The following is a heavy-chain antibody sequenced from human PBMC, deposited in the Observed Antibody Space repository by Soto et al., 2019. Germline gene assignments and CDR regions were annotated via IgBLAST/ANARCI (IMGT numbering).Heavy chain of an antibody. D-gene: IGHD3-10*01. CDR1: GFIFSNYG. CDR3: AKDIALVRGVIIDLDV. CDR2: ISYNGDNK. Sequence: QVQLVESGGGVVQPGKSLRLSCAASGFIFSNYGMHWVRQAPGKGLEWVAVISYNGDNKYYADSVKGRFTIFRDNSKRTLSLQMNSLRAEDTGIYYCAKDIALVRGVIIDLDVWGQGTTVTVSS. J-gene: IGHJ6*02. V-gene: IGHV3-30*18.